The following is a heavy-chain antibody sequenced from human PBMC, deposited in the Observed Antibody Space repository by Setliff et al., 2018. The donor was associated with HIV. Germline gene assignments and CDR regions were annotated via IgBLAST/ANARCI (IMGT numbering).Heavy chain of an antibody. CDR3: VRLPDINSWPFDY. V-gene: IGHV4-59*11. J-gene: IGHJ4*02. CDR1: GGSISGHY. D-gene: IGHD6-13*01. Sequence: SETLSLTCTVSGGSISGHYWSWIRQPPGKGLEWIAYIFYTGSTNYNPSLKSRVTISVDTSKNQFFLKLSSVTAADTAVYYCVRLPDINSWPFDYWARGTLVTVSS. CDR2: IFYTGST.